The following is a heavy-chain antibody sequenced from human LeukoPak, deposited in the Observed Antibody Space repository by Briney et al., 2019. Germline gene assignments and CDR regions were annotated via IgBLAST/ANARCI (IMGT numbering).Heavy chain of an antibody. V-gene: IGHV3-74*03. CDR1: GFTFSGYW. Sequence: RGSLRLSCAASGFTFSGYWMHWVRQAPGKGLVWVSRINSDGYSLTYADSVKGRFTISRDNAKNTLYLQMNSLIAEDTAVYFCTRAGYSSGFDSWGQGTLVTVSS. J-gene: IGHJ5*01. D-gene: IGHD6-19*01. CDR3: TRAGYSSGFDS. CDR2: INSDGYSL.